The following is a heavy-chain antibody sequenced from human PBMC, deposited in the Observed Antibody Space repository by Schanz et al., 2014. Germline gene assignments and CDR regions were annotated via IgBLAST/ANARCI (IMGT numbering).Heavy chain of an antibody. J-gene: IGHJ5*02. CDR1: GIIFSTYA. Sequence: EVQLVESGGGFVQPGGSLRLSCAASGIIFSTYAMSWVRQAPGKGLEWVSAITDSGGVTYYADSGKGRFTISRDNSKNTLYLQMNSLRDEDTALYYCAKDLNRVATAPQSWGQGTLVTVSS. CDR2: ITDSGGVT. CDR3: AKDLNRVATAPQS. V-gene: IGHV3-23*04. D-gene: IGHD5-12*01.